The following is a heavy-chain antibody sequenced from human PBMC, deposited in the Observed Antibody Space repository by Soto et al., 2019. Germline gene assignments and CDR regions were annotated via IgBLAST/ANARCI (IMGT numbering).Heavy chain of an antibody. CDR2: IYYSGST. Sequence: SETLSLTCTVSGGSISSGGYYWSWIRQHPGKGLEWIGYIYYSGSTYYNPSLKSRVTISVDTSKNQFSLKLSSVTAADTAVYYCARGRARFFCSGPRDNWFDPWGEGTLVTVSS. V-gene: IGHV4-31*03. CDR3: ARGRARFFCSGPRDNWFDP. D-gene: IGHD3-3*01. J-gene: IGHJ5*02. CDR1: GGSISSGGYY.